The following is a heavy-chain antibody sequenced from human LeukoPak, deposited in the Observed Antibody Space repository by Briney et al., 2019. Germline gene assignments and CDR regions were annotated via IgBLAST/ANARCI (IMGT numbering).Heavy chain of an antibody. V-gene: IGHV1-8*01. Sequence: ASVKVSCKASGYTFTSYDINWVRQATGQGLEWMGWMNPNSGNTGYAQKFQGRVTMTRNTSISTAYMELSSLRSEDTAVYYCARDLHYYDSSGYSNYYYYYGMDVWGKGTTVTVSS. J-gene: IGHJ6*04. D-gene: IGHD3-22*01. CDR3: ARDLHYYDSSGYSNYYYYYGMDV. CDR2: MNPNSGNT. CDR1: GYTFTSYD.